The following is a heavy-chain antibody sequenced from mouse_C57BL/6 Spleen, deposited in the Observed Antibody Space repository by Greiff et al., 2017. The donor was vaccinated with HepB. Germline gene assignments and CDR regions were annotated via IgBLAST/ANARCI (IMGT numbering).Heavy chain of an antibody. D-gene: IGHD2-3*01. Sequence: EVQLVESGAELVRPGASVKLSCTASGFNIKDDYMHWVKQRPEQGLEWIGWIDPENGDTEYASKFQGKATITADTSSNTAYLQLSSLTSEDTAVYYCTNGGGYLFAYWGQGTLVTVSA. CDR3: TNGGGYLFAY. CDR1: GFNIKDDY. CDR2: IDPENGDT. J-gene: IGHJ3*01. V-gene: IGHV14-4*01.